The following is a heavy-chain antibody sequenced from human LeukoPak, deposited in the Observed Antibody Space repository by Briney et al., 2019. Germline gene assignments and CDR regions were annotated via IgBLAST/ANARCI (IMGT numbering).Heavy chain of an antibody. D-gene: IGHD7-27*01. CDR3: ARGPLTGEHYHYYMDV. J-gene: IGHJ6*03. CDR1: GYSFSTFD. CDR2: LSPNTGKT. Sequence: ASVKVSCKASGYSFSTFDINWVRQAPGQGLEWMGWLSPNTGKTGYAQKFQDRVTITVNSSISTVDMELSSLTSDDTAVYYCARGPLTGEHYHYYMDVWGKGTTVTVSS. V-gene: IGHV1-8*03.